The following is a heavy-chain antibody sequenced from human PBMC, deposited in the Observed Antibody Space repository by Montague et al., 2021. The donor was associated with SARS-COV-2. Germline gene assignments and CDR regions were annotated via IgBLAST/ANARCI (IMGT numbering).Heavy chain of an antibody. J-gene: IGHJ4*02. CDR3: AREPHYYGSGSYYGGFDY. V-gene: IGHV4-4*02. Sequence: SETLSLTCAVSGGSISSSNWCSWVRQPPGKGLEWIGEIYHSGSTNYNPSLKSRVTISVDKSKNQFSLKLSSVTAADTAVYYCAREPHYYGSGSYYGGFDYWGQGTLVTVSS. CDR1: GGSISSSNW. D-gene: IGHD3-10*01. CDR2: IYHSGST.